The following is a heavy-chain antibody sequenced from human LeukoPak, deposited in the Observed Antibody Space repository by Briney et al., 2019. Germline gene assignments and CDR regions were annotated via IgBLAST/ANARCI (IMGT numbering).Heavy chain of an antibody. V-gene: IGHV4-59*01. CDR2: IYYSGST. CDR3: ARAAMVRGVIPGGLS. CDR1: GGSISSYY. D-gene: IGHD3-10*01. J-gene: IGHJ4*02. Sequence: SETLSLTCTVSGGSISSYYWSWIRQPPGKGLEWIGYIYYSGSTNYNPSLKSRVTISVDTSKNQFSLKLSFVTAADTAVYYCARAAMVRGVIPGGLSWGQGTLVTVAS.